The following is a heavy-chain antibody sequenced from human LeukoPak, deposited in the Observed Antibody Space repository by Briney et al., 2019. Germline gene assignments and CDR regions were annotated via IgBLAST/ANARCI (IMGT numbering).Heavy chain of an antibody. D-gene: IGHD1-26*01. J-gene: IGHJ3*02. CDR1: GGSISNYY. CDR3: ARVVGAFDI. Sequence: SETLSLTCTVSGGSISNYYWSWIRQPPGKGLEWIGYIYYSGSTNYNPSLKSRVTISLDTSKNHFSLKLSSVTAADTAIYYCARVVGAFDIWGQGTMVTVSS. CDR2: IYYSGST. V-gene: IGHV4-59*01.